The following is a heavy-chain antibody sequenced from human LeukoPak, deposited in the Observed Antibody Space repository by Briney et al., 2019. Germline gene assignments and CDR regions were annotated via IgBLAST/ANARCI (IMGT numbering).Heavy chain of an antibody. CDR1: GGSISSYY. Sequence: SETLSLTCTVSGGSISSYYWSWIRQPAGKGLEWIGYIYYSGSTNYNPSLKSRVTISVDTSKNQFSLKLSSVTAADTAVYYCARSSQNFYWGDSSGYYFDYWGQGTLVTVSS. V-gene: IGHV4-59*01. J-gene: IGHJ4*02. CDR3: ARSSQNFYWGDSSGYYFDY. D-gene: IGHD3-22*01. CDR2: IYYSGST.